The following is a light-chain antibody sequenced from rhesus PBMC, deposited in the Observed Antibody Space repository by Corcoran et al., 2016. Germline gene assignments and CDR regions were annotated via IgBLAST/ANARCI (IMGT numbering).Light chain of an antibody. CDR3: RQGGNWLT. CDR1: QRDSSR. Sequence: EIVMTQSPATMSLTSGERATLSCRASQRDSSRLAWYQQKPGQAPRLHIRGASSRVTGIPDRFSGSGSRTAFTLTVSSLGPVDIAVYFSRQGGNWLTFGGGTKV. CDR2: GAS. V-gene: IGKV3-17*02. J-gene: IGKJ4*01.